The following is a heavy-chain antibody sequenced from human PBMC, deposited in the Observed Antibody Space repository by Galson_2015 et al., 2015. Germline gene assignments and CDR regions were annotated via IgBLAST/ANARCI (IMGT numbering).Heavy chain of an antibody. J-gene: IGHJ5*02. CDR1: GGTFSSYA. D-gene: IGHD3-10*01. CDR2: IIPIFGTA. V-gene: IGHV1-69*06. CDR3: ARAPYAQGVIIDWFDP. Sequence: SVKVSCKASGGTFSSYAISWARQAPGQGLEWMGGIIPIFGTANYAQKFQGRVTITADKSTSTAYMELSSLRSEDTAVYYCARAPYAQGVIIDWFDPWGQGTLVTVSS.